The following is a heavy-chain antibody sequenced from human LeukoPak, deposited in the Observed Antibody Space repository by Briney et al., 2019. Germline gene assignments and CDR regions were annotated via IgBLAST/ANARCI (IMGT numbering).Heavy chain of an antibody. V-gene: IGHV1-18*01. J-gene: IGHJ4*01. CDR2: ISGYNDNT. D-gene: IGHD5-18*01. CDR3: ARDRTCTDTY. CDR1: GYTFTAFG. Sequence: ASVKVSPKASGYTFTAFGISTVRQAPGQGLEWMGWISGYNDNTHYAKKFQRRVTLTTDTPTNTAYMELRSLRSDDTAVYYCARDRTCTDTYWG.